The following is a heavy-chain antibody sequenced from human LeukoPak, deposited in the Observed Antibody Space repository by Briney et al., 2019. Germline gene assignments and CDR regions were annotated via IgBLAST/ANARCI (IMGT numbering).Heavy chain of an antibody. V-gene: IGHV6-1*01. J-gene: IGHJ4*02. CDR2: TYYRSNWYN. CDR1: GDSVLSNSS. Sequence: SQTLSLTCAVSGDSVLSNSSWNWIRQSPSRGLEWLGRTYYRSNWYNDYGVSVKSRITINPDTSKNQFSLQLNSVTPEDTAVYYCAKAATVTGPVDYWGQGTLVTVSS. CDR3: AKAATVTGPVDY. D-gene: IGHD4-17*01.